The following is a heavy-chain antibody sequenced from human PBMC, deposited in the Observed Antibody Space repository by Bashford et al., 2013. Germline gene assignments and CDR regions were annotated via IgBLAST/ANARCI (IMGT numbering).Heavy chain of an antibody. J-gene: IGHJ6*02. V-gene: IGHV3-74*01. CDR2: INGYGTTT. Sequence: VRQAPGKGLVWVSSINGYGTTTDYTGSVKGRYTISRDNARSTVTLQMKSLTVEDTAVYFCTRGAPQGRYYYGMDVWGRGTTVTV. CDR3: TRGAPQGRYYYGMDV. D-gene: IGHD4/OR15-4a*01.